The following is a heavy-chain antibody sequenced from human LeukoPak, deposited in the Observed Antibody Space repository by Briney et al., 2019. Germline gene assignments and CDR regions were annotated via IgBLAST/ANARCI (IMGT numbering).Heavy chain of an antibody. CDR2: IATDGRST. CDR3: VASPVGFYYGSGRYYFDN. J-gene: IGHJ4*02. Sequence: GESLRLSCSASGFTFSDCYMHWVRQAPGKGLDYVASIATDGRSTFYVDSVKGRFAISRDNSKNTLSLQMSSLRAEDTAVYYCVASPVGFYYGSGRYYFDNWGQGTLVTVSS. D-gene: IGHD3-10*01. CDR1: GFTFSDCY. V-gene: IGHV3-64D*06.